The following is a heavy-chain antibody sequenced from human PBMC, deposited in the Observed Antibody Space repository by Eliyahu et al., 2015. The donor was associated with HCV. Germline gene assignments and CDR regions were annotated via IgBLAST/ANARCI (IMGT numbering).Heavy chain of an antibody. Sequence: EVQLVESGGGLVKPGGSLXLSXVVSGLTFSSPCXSWVRQAPGKGLEWLGRIKSKVDGGTTDYAAPVKGRFTISRDDSKNTLYLQMDSLRSEDTAVYYCATDFDLGTLFPYYFDSWGQGTLVTVTA. V-gene: IGHV3-15*01. CDR1: GLTFSSPC. J-gene: IGHJ4*02. D-gene: IGHD7-27*01. CDR3: ATDFDLGTLFPYYFDS. CDR2: IKSKVDGGTT.